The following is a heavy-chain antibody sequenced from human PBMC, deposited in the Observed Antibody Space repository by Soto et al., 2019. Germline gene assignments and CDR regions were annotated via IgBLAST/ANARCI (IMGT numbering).Heavy chain of an antibody. V-gene: IGHV3-33*01. CDR3: ARAPGYDSSGYYQYYFDY. CDR1: GFTFSSYG. Sequence: QVQLVESGGGVVQPGRSLRLSCAASGFTFSSYGVHWVRQAPGKGLEWVAVIWYDGSNKYYADSVKGRFTISRDNSKNTLYLQMNSLRAEDTAVYYCARAPGYDSSGYYQYYFDYWGQGTLVTVSS. D-gene: IGHD3-22*01. CDR2: IWYDGSNK. J-gene: IGHJ4*02.